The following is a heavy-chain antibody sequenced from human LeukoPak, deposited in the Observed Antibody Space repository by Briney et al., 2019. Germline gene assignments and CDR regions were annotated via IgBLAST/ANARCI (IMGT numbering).Heavy chain of an antibody. V-gene: IGHV3-30*18. Sequence: PGGSLRLSCAASGFTFSSYGMHWVRQAPGKGLEWVAVISYDGSNKYYADSVKGRFTISRDNSKNTLYLQMNSLRAEDTAVYYCAKDYYAEPHDYGDPRRAFDIWGQGTMVTVSS. J-gene: IGHJ3*02. CDR2: ISYDGSNK. CDR3: AKDYYAEPHDYGDPRRAFDI. CDR1: GFTFSSYG. D-gene: IGHD4-17*01.